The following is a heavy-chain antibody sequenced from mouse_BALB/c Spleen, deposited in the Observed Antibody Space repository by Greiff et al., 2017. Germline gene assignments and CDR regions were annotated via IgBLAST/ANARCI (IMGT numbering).Heavy chain of an antibody. CDR1: GYTFTSYW. V-gene: IGHV1-87*01. J-gene: IGHJ4*01. D-gene: IGHD2-4*01. CDR2: IYPGDGDT. Sequence: VQLQQSGAELARPGASVKLSCKASGYTFTSYWMQWVKQRPGQGLEWIGAIYPGDGDTRYTQKFKGKATLTADKSSSTAYMQLSSLASEDSAVYYCARGGLRPYYAMDYWGQGTSVTVSS. CDR3: ARGGLRPYYAMDY.